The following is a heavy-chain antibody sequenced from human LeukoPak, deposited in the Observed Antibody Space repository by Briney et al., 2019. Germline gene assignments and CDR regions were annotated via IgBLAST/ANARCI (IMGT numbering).Heavy chain of an antibody. J-gene: IGHJ3*02. D-gene: IGHD6-13*01. V-gene: IGHV1-18*01. CDR3: ARDRWRGSSWYAKAFDI. CDR1: GYTSTSYG. CDR2: MSAYNGNT. Sequence: ASVKVSCKASGYTSTSYGISRVRQAPGQGLEWMGWMSAYNGNTNYAQKLQGRVTMTTDTSTSTAYMELRSLRSDDTAVYYCARDRWRGSSWYAKAFDIWGQGTMVTVSS.